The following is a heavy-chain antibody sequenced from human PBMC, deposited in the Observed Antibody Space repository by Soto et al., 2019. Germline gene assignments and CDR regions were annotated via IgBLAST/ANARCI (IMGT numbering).Heavy chain of an antibody. CDR2: IYWDDDK. J-gene: IGHJ5*02. V-gene: IGHV2-5*02. CDR1: GFSLSTSGVG. Sequence: QITLKESGPTLVKPTQTLTLTCTFSGFSLSTSGVGVGWIRQPPGKALEWLALIYWDDDKRYSPSLKSRLTITKDTSKNQVVLTMTNMDPVDTATYYCAHRPPFVAGFGWFDPWGQGTLVTVSS. D-gene: IGHD6-13*01. CDR3: AHRPPFVAGFGWFDP.